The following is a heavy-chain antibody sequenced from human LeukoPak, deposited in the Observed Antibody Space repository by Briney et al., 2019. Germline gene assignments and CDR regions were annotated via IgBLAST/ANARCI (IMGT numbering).Heavy chain of an antibody. CDR1: GFTVSTNY. CDR2: IYGGGTT. D-gene: IGHD6-25*01. Sequence: SGGSLRLSCAASGFTVSTNYMSWVRQAPGKGLEWVSVIYGGGTTYYADSVKGRFTISRDNSKNTVYLQMNSLIGEDTAVYYCVRGAAGDCWGQGTLVTVSS. V-gene: IGHV3-53*01. CDR3: VRGAAGDC. J-gene: IGHJ4*02.